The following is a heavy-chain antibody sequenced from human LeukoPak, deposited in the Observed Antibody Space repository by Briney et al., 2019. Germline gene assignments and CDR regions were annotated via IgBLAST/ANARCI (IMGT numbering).Heavy chain of an antibody. CDR2: INTDGSST. V-gene: IGHV3-74*01. Sequence: GGSLRLSCAASGFTFSSYWMHWVRQAPEKGLVWVSRINTDGSSTSYADSVKGRFTISRDNAKNTLYLQMNSLRAEDTAVYYCVRDHLSGFDYWGQGTLVTVSS. J-gene: IGHJ4*02. CDR1: GFTFSSYW. CDR3: VRDHLSGFDY. D-gene: IGHD3-16*02.